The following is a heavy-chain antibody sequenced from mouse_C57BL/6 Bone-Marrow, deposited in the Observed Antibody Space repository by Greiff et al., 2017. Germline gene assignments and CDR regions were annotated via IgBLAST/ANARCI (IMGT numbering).Heavy chain of an antibody. J-gene: IGHJ3*01. V-gene: IGHV5-6*02. CDR1: GFTFSSYG. CDR3: ARRVRGFAY. Sequence: EVMLVEPGGDLVKPGGSLKLSCAASGFTFSSYGMSWVRQTPDKRLEWVATISSGGSYTYYPDSVKGRFTISRDNAKNTLYLQMSSLKSEDTAMYYCARRVRGFAYWGQGTLVTVSA. CDR2: ISSGGSYT.